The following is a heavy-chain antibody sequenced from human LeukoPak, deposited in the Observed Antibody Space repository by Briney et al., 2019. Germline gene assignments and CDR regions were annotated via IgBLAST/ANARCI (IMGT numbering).Heavy chain of an antibody. J-gene: IGHJ4*02. Sequence: ASVKVSCKASGYTFTSYYMHWVRQAPGQGLEWMGIINPSGGSTSYAQKFQGRVTMTRDTSTSTVYMELSSLRSEDTAVYYCARVLKGYYDSSGPFGYWGQGTLVTVSS. D-gene: IGHD3-22*01. V-gene: IGHV1-46*01. CDR2: INPSGGST. CDR3: ARVLKGYYDSSGPFGY. CDR1: GYTFTSYY.